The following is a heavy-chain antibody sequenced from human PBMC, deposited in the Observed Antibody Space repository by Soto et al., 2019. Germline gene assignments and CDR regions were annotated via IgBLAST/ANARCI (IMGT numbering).Heavy chain of an antibody. D-gene: IGHD1-1*01. V-gene: IGHV1-3*01. J-gene: IGHJ3*02. CDR2: INAGSGDT. Sequence: ASVKVSCKASGYTFGSFAMHWLRQAPGQRLEWLGWINAGSGDTKYSEKFQGRITITRDASATTAYLELNSLKSEDTAVYFCARDSTRRGACDIWGQGTMVTVSS. CDR3: ARDSTRRGACDI. CDR1: GYTFGSFA.